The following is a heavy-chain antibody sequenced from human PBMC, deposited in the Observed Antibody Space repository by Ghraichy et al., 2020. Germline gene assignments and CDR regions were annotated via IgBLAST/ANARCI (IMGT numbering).Heavy chain of an antibody. CDR2: ISSSSNYI. J-gene: IGHJ4*02. CDR1: GFTFSRYS. D-gene: IGHD2-2*01. V-gene: IGHV3-21*01. Sequence: GGSLRLSCAASGFTFSRYSMNWVRQAPGKGLEWVSTISSSSNYIYYADSVKGRFTISRDNAKNSLYLQMNSLRADDTAQYYCARDVSPAMPGGFDYWGQGTLVTVSS. CDR3: ARDVSPAMPGGFDY.